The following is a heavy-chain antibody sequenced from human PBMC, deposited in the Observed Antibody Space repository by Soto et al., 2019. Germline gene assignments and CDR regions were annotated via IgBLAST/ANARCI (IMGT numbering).Heavy chain of an antibody. CDR2: INNDGSSA. J-gene: IGHJ4*02. CDR1: GFSFSSHW. V-gene: IGHV3-74*01. D-gene: IGHD1-7*01. Sequence: GGSLRLSCAASGFSFSSHWMHWVRQGPGKGLVWVSRINNDGSSASYADSVRGRFTISRDNAKNTLYLQMNSLRAEDTAVYYCVRVDWHYQNPFHFWGQGTLVTVSS. CDR3: VRVDWHYQNPFHF.